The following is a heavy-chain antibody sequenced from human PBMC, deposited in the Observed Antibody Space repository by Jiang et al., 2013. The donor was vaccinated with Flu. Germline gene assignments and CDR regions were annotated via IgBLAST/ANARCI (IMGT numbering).Heavy chain of an antibody. Sequence: GLVKPSETLSLTCTVSGGSISSYYWSWIRQPPGKGLEWIGYIYYSGSTNYNPSLKSRVTISVDTSKNQFSLKLSSVTAADTAVYYCARGPYYDFWSGYYFLGWFDPWGQGTLVTVSS. CDR2: IYYSGST. D-gene: IGHD3-3*01. CDR3: ARGPYYDFWSGYYFLGWFDP. V-gene: IGHV4-59*01. J-gene: IGHJ5*02. CDR1: GGSISSYY.